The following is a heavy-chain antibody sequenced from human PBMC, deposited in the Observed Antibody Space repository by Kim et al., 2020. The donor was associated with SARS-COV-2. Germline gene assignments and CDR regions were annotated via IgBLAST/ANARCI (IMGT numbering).Heavy chain of an antibody. CDR2: INPNSGGT. J-gene: IGHJ4*02. Sequence: ASVKVSCKASGYTFTGYYMHWVRQAPGQGLEWMGWINPNSGGTNYAQKFQGRVTMTRDTSISTAYMELSRLRSDDTAVYYCARDHRQAAAGLIDFDYWGQGTLVTVSS. CDR3: ARDHRQAAAGLIDFDY. D-gene: IGHD6-13*01. V-gene: IGHV1-2*02. CDR1: GYTFTGYY.